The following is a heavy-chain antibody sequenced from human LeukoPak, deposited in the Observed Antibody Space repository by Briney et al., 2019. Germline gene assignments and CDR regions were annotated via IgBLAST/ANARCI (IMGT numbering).Heavy chain of an antibody. V-gene: IGHV1-69*13. J-gene: IGHJ5*02. CDR2: IIPIFGTA. CDR1: GGTFSSYA. CDR3: ARGSYGDYGWFDP. D-gene: IGHD4-17*01. Sequence: SVKVSCKASGGTFSSYAISWVRQAPGQGLEWMGGIIPIFGTANYAQKFQGRVTITADESTSTAYMELSSLRSEDTAVYSCARGSYGDYGWFDPWGQGTLVTVSS.